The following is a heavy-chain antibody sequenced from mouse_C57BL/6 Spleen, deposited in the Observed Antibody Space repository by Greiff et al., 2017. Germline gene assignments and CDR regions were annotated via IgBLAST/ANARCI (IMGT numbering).Heavy chain of an antibody. CDR2: IDPSDSYT. V-gene: IGHV1-69*01. D-gene: IGHD1-1*01. J-gene: IGHJ1*03. Sequence: QVQLQQPGAELVMPGASVKLSCKASGYTFTSYWMHWVKQRPGQGLEWIGEIDPSDSYTNYNQKFKGKSTLTVDKSSSTAYMQLSSLTSEDSAVYYCANSGSSYWYFDVWGTGTTVTVSS. CDR1: GYTFTSYW. CDR3: ANSGSSYWYFDV.